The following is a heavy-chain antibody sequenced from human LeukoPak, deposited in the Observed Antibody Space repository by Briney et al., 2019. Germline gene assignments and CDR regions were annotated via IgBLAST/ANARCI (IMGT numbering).Heavy chain of an antibody. Sequence: QNGTFLTRSRTAAGGTIVTHGGNCYSQPQGKGLEWVGNINQDATEINYVESVRCRFTISRENAKNSLHLQMNSLRAEDTAVYYCATDRDNSDWQQRFDSWGQGTLVTVSS. CDR1: GGTIVTHG. J-gene: IGHJ4*02. CDR3: ATDRDNSDWQQRFDS. D-gene: IGHD2-21*02. CDR2: INQDATEI. V-gene: IGHV3-7*01.